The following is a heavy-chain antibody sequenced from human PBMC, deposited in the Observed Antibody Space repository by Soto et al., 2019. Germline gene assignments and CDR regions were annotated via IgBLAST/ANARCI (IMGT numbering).Heavy chain of an antibody. CDR3: AQEVAASFDH. CDR1: GFTFINYA. V-gene: IGHV3-23*01. J-gene: IGHJ4*02. Sequence: RRLSCTASGFTFINYAMSWVRQAPGKGLEWVSGISVSGDNTYYADSVKGRFTISRDNSKNTLYLQMNSLRAEDTAVYYCAQEVAASFDHWGQGTLVTVSS. D-gene: IGHD6-19*01. CDR2: ISVSGDNT.